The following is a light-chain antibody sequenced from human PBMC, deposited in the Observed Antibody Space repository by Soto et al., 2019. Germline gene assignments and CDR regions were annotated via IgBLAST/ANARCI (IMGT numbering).Light chain of an antibody. V-gene: IGKV3D-15*01. Sequence: EIVMTQSPATLSVSPGERASLSCRASQIVSSNLAWYQQKPGQAPRLLIYGASNRATGIPDRFSGSGSGTDFTLTISRLEPEDFAVYYCQQYDNWPWTFGQGTKVDIK. CDR1: QIVSSN. J-gene: IGKJ1*01. CDR2: GAS. CDR3: QQYDNWPWT.